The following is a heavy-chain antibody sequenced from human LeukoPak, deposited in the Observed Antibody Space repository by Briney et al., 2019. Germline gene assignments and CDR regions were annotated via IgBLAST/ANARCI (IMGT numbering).Heavy chain of an antibody. D-gene: IGHD6-6*01. CDR1: GFTFSSYS. Sequence: GGSLRLSCAASGFTFSSYSMTWVRQAPGEGLEWVSSISSSSSYIYYADSVKGRFTISRDNAKNSLYLQMNSLRAEDTAVYYCARSRIAARRTDFDYWGQGTLVTVSS. J-gene: IGHJ4*02. V-gene: IGHV3-21*01. CDR3: ARSRIAARRTDFDY. CDR2: ISSSSSYI.